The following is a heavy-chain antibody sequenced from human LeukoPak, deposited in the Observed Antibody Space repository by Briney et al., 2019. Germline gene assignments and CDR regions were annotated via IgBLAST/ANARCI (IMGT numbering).Heavy chain of an antibody. CDR2: INPDSGGT. CDR3: ARDAISRGIIDY. D-gene: IGHD3-10*01. Sequence: ASVKVSCKASGYTFTGYYMHWVRQAPGQGLEWTGWINPDSGGTNFAQNFQGRVTMTRDTSISTTYMELSRLTSDDTAVYYCARDAISRGIIDYWGQGSLVTVSS. V-gene: IGHV1-2*02. CDR1: GYTFTGYY. J-gene: IGHJ4*02.